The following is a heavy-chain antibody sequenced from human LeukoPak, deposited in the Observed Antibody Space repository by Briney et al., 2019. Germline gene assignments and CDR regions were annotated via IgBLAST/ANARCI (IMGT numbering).Heavy chain of an antibody. Sequence: GASVKVSCMASGYTFTSYYMHWVRQAPGQGLEWMGIINPSGGSTSYAQKFQGRVTMTRDTSTSTVYMELSSLRSEDTAVYYCARDRWCSGGSCYSGGVGWCDPWGQGTLVTVSS. V-gene: IGHV1-46*01. J-gene: IGHJ5*02. D-gene: IGHD2-15*01. CDR2: INPSGGST. CDR1: GYTFTSYY. CDR3: ARDRWCSGGSCYSGGVGWCDP.